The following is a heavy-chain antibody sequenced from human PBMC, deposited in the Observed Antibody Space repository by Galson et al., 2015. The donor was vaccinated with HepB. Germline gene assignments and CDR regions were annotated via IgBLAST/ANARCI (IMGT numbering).Heavy chain of an antibody. J-gene: IGHJ4*02. D-gene: IGHD6-25*01. CDR3: AKDRRVAAAGYDSDY. CDR2: IASDGRDK. CDR1: GFTFSNYG. Sequence: SLRLSCAASGFTFSNYGMHWVRQAPGKGLEWVAVIASDGRDKKYADSVKGRFTISRDKSKNTLYLQMNSLRAEDTAVYYCAKDRRVAAAGYDSDYWGQGTLVTVSS. V-gene: IGHV3-30*18.